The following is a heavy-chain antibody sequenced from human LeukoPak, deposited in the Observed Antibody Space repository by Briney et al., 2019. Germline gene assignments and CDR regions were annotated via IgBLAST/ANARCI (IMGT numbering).Heavy chain of an antibody. J-gene: IGHJ2*01. CDR3: ARLTSLVVPAVRGYWYFDL. Sequence: GASVKVSCKASGYTFTSYGISWVRQAPGQGLEWMGWISAYNGNTNYAQKLQGRVTMTTDTSTSTAYMELRSLRSDDTAVYYCARLTSLVVPAVRGYWYFDLWGRGTLVTVSS. CDR2: ISAYNGNT. V-gene: IGHV1-18*01. CDR1: GYTFTSYG. D-gene: IGHD2-2*01.